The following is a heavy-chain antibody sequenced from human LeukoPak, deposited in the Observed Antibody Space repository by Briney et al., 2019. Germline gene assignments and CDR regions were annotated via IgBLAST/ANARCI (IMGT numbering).Heavy chain of an antibody. Sequence: ASVKVSCKASGYTFTSYGISWVRQAPGQGLEWMGWISAYNGNTNYAQKLQGRVTMTTDTSTSTAYMELRSLRSDDTAVYYCARADPSFGELILSVNWGQGTLVTVSS. CDR3: ARADPSFGELILSVN. J-gene: IGHJ4*02. D-gene: IGHD3-10*01. V-gene: IGHV1-18*01. CDR2: ISAYNGNT. CDR1: GYTFTSYG.